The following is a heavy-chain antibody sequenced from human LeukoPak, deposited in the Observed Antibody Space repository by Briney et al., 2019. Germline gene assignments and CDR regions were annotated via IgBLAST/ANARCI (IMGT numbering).Heavy chain of an antibody. Sequence: ASVTVSCKASGGTFSSYTISWVRQAPGQGLEWMRRIIPILGIANYTQKFQGRVTITADKSTSTAYMELSSLRSEDTAVYYCARDMVPAAIDVVRFDPWGQGTLVTVSS. J-gene: IGHJ5*02. D-gene: IGHD2-2*02. V-gene: IGHV1-69*04. CDR1: GGTFSSYT. CDR3: ARDMVPAAIDVVRFDP. CDR2: IIPILGIA.